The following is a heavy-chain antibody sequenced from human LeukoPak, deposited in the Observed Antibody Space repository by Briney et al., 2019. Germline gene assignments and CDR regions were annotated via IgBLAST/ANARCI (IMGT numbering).Heavy chain of an antibody. CDR3: AKSLEYCSGNRCQKSTREP. V-gene: IGHV3-23*01. CDR2: INGEGART. Sequence: PGGSLRLSCAASGFTFRDFAMSWVRQAPGKGLEWVSAINGEGARTYYADSVKGRFAISRDNSKATLGLQLNSLRVEDTAVYYCAKSLEYCSGNRCQKSTREPWGQGDLVIVSS. J-gene: IGHJ4*02. CDR1: GFTFRDFA. D-gene: IGHD2-15*01.